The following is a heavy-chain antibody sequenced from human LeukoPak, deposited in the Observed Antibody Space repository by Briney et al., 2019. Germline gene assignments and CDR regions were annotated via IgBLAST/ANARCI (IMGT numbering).Heavy chain of an antibody. D-gene: IGHD3-10*01. CDR2: IRTKASTYAT. CDR3: SGWDGSYEY. V-gene: IGHV3-73*01. CDR1: GFTFSDAT. Sequence: KPGGSLRLSCAASGFTFSDATIYWVRQVSGKGLEWLGHIRTKASTYATAVAASVKGRFTIARLDSRNTAYLQMNSLKSEDTAVYYCSGWDGSYEYWGQGTLVTVSS. J-gene: IGHJ4*02.